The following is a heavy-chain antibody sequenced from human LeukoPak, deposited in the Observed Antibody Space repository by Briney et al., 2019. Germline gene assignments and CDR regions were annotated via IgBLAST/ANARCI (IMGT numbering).Heavy chain of an antibody. Sequence: PSETLSLTCTVSGGSISSSSYYWGWIRQPPGKGLEWIGSIYYSGSTYYNPSLKSRVTISVDTSKNQFSLKLSSVTAADTAVYYCARPRYDILTGYSHAYYFDYWGQGTLVTVSS. CDR3: ARPRYDILTGYSHAYYFDY. CDR1: GGSISSSSYY. J-gene: IGHJ4*02. CDR2: IYYSGST. V-gene: IGHV4-39*01. D-gene: IGHD3-9*01.